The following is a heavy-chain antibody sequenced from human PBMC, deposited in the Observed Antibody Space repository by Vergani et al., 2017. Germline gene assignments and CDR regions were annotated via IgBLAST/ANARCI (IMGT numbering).Heavy chain of an antibody. V-gene: IGHV1-2*02. CDR1: GYTFTGYY. CDR3: ARVAGATFWYFDL. Sequence: QVQLVQSGAEVKKPGASVKVSCKASGYTFTGYYMHWVRQAPGQGLEWMGRINPNSGGTNYAQKFQGRVTMTRDTSISTAYMELSSLRSEDTAVYYCARVAGATFWYFDLWGRGTLVTVSS. CDR2: INPNSGGT. D-gene: IGHD1-26*01. J-gene: IGHJ2*01.